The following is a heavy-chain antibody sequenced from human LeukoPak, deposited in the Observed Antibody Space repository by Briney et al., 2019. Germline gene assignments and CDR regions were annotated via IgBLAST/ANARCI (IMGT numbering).Heavy chain of an antibody. CDR1: GYTFTGYY. D-gene: IGHD3-10*01. CDR3: ARIRDGSFDI. CDR2: ISGYNGDT. Sequence: ASVKVSCKASGYTFTGYYMHWVRQAPGQGLEWMGWISGYNGDTYYAHKFQDRVTMTIDTSTSTVFMELRSLRSDDTAVYYCARIRDGSFDIWGQGTLVTVSS. J-gene: IGHJ3*02. V-gene: IGHV1-18*04.